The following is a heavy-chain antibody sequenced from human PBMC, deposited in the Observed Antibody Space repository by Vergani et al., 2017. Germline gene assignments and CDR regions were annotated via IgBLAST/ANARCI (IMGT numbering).Heavy chain of an antibody. CDR1: GGSISSYY. CDR2: IYHSGST. CDR3: ARLPLGGYYYEPFDY. D-gene: IGHD3-22*01. J-gene: IGHJ4*02. Sequence: QVQLQESGPGLVKPSETLSLTCTVSGGSISSYYWSWIRQPPGKGLEWIGSIYHSGSTYYNPSLKSRVTISVDTSKNQFSLKLSSVTAADTAVYYCARLPLGGYYYEPFDYWGQGTLVTVSS. V-gene: IGHV4-59*08.